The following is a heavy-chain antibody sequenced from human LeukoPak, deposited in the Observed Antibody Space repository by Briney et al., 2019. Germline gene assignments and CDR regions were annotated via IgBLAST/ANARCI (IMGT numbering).Heavy chain of an antibody. J-gene: IGHJ4*02. CDR2: IYTSGST. Sequence: SETLSLTRTVSGGSISSGSYSWSWIRQPAGKGLEWIGRIYTSGSTNYNLSLKSRVPLSVDTSKNQFSLTLSSVTAADTAVYYCARDRYGSSTSCYTGGLDYWGQGTLVTVSS. D-gene: IGHD2-2*02. CDR1: GGSISSGSYS. CDR3: ARDRYGSSTSCYTGGLDY. V-gene: IGHV4-61*02.